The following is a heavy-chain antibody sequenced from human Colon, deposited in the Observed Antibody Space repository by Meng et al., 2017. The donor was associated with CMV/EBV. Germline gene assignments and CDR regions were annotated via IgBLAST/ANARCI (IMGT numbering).Heavy chain of an antibody. V-gene: IGHV3-74*01. CDR2: INKDGGNT. CDR3: ARRSSYCSSAGCYLNL. J-gene: IGHJ5*02. CDR1: GVSVSPYW. D-gene: IGHD2-2*01. Sequence: GESLKISCAASGVSVSPYWMHWVRQAPGKGLEWVSRINKDGGNTTYADSVKGRFTISRDNAKNMVYLQMNSLRAEDTAVYYCARRSSYCSSAGCYLNLWGQGTPVTVSS.